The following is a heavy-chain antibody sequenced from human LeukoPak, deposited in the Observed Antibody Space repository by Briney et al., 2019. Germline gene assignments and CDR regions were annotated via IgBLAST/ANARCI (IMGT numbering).Heavy chain of an antibody. Sequence: ASVTVSCKASGYTFTSYGISWVRQAPGQGLEWMGWISAYNGNTNYAQKLQGRVTMTTDTSTSTAYMELRSLRSDDTAVYYCASSTVVTQFDYWGQGTLVTVSS. J-gene: IGHJ4*02. V-gene: IGHV1-18*01. CDR3: ASSTVVTQFDY. D-gene: IGHD4-23*01. CDR1: GYTFTSYG. CDR2: ISAYNGNT.